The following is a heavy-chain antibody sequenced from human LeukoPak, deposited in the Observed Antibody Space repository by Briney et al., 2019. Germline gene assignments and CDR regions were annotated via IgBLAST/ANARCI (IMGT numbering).Heavy chain of an antibody. J-gene: IGHJ4*02. CDR2: IYHSGST. CDR3: ARANDYGDHSY. Sequence: PSQTLSLTCAVSGGSISSGGYSWSWIRQPPGKGLEWIGYIYHSGSTYYNPSLKSRVTISVDRSKNQFSLKLSSVTAADTAVYYCARANDYGDHSYWGQGTLVTVSS. CDR1: GGSISSGGYS. V-gene: IGHV4-30-2*01. D-gene: IGHD4-17*01.